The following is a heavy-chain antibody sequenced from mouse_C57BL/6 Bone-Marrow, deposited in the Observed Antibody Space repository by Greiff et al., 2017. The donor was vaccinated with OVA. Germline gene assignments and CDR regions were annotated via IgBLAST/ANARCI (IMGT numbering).Heavy chain of an antibody. D-gene: IGHD2-13*01. Sequence: VQLQQPGAELVKPGASVKLSCKASGYTFTSYWMHWVKQRPGQGLEWIGMIHPNSGSTNYNEKFKSKATLTVDKSSSTAYMQLSSLTSEDSAVYYCARCLTGTWCAYWGQGTLVTVSA. J-gene: IGHJ3*01. CDR1: GYTFTSYW. CDR3: ARCLTGTWCAY. CDR2: IHPNSGST. V-gene: IGHV1-64*01.